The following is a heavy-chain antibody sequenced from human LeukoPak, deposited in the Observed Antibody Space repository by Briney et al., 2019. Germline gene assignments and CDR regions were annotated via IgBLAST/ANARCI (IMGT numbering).Heavy chain of an antibody. Sequence: SETLSLTCTVSGGSISSGRYYWSWIRQPAGKGLEWIGRIYTSGSTNYNPSLKSRVTISVDTSKNQFSLKLSSVTAADTAVYYCARDGSVGVSGSYYYWGQGTLVTVSS. J-gene: IGHJ4*02. CDR1: GGSISSGRYY. CDR2: IYTSGST. CDR3: ARDGSVGVSGSYYY. V-gene: IGHV4-61*02. D-gene: IGHD1-26*01.